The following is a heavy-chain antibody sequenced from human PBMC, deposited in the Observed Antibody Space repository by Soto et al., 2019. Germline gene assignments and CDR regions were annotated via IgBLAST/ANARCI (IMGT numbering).Heavy chain of an antibody. D-gene: IGHD2-2*01. CDR1: GYSFTSYW. Sequence: GESLKISCKGSGYSFTSYWISWVRQMPGKGLERMGRIDPSNSYTNYSPYLQGHVTNSADKSISTAYLKWSSLKASDTAMYYCASSPRGYCSSTSCRELGNYYGMDVWGQGT. V-gene: IGHV5-10-1*01. CDR3: ASSPRGYCSSTSCRELGNYYGMDV. CDR2: IDPSNSYT. J-gene: IGHJ6*02.